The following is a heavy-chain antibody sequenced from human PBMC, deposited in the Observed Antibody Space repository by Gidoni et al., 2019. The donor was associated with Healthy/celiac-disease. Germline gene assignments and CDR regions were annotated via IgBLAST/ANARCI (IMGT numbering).Heavy chain of an antibody. J-gene: IGHJ6*02. CDR2: INPNSGST. Sequence: QVQLLQSGAEVQKPGASVKVSCKASGYTFTGYYMHWVRQAPGQGLEWMGWINPNSGSTNYAQKFQGRVTMTRDTSISTAYMELSRLRSDDTAVYYCARALEWELTVYYDYGMDVWGQGTTVTVSS. CDR1: GYTFTGYY. D-gene: IGHD1-26*01. V-gene: IGHV1-2*02. CDR3: ARALEWELTVYYDYGMDV.